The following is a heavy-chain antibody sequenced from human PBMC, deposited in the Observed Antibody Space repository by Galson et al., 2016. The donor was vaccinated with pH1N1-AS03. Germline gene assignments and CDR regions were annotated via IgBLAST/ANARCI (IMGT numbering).Heavy chain of an antibody. D-gene: IGHD2/OR15-2a*01. CDR3: ARDPQGPCNSATCPTTYYFGMDG. Sequence: SVKVSCKASGYIFTGFYVHWVRQAPGQGLEWMGWINTDSGVTNYAQKFEAWVTMTRDTSVNTAYMELYGLKSDDTAVYYCARDPQGPCNSATCPTTYYFGMDGWGQGTTVIVSS. V-gene: IGHV1-2*04. CDR1: GYIFTGFY. J-gene: IGHJ6*02. CDR2: INTDSGVT.